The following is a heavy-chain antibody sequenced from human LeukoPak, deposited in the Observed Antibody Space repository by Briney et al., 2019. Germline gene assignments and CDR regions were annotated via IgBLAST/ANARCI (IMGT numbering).Heavy chain of an antibody. CDR3: ARSGGGTYWRFDY. J-gene: IGHJ4*02. V-gene: IGHV3-43*02. Sequence: PGGSLRLSCAASGFTFGDYAMNWVRQAPGKGLEWVSLISGDGDSKYYADSVKGRYTISRDNSKNSLYLQVNSLRTEDAALFYCARSGGGTYWRFDYWGQGILVTVSS. CDR2: ISGDGDSK. CDR1: GFTFGDYA. D-gene: IGHD1-26*01.